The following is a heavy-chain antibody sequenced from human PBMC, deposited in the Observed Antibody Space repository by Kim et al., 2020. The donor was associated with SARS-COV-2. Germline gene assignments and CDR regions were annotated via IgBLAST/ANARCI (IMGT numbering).Heavy chain of an antibody. J-gene: IGHJ4*02. CDR3: ARDRGGTGAVFDY. Sequence: YAYSVKGRFTISRANSKNTVYLQMNSLRVEDTAVYFCARDRGGTGAVFDYWGQGTLVTVSS. V-gene: IGHV3-53*01. D-gene: IGHD3-16*01.